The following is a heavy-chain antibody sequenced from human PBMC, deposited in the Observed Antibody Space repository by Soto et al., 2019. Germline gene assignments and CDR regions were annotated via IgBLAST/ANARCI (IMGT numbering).Heavy chain of an antibody. CDR3: ARDGKVGATSYYFDY. D-gene: IGHD1-26*01. Sequence: QVQLVQSGAEVKKPGSSVKVSCKASGGIFGNYGINWARQAPGQGLEWMGGIIPVFGRANYAQKFQGRVTITADRSTTTAYMELSSLSSEDTAVYYCARDGKVGATSYYFDYWGQGTLVTVSS. V-gene: IGHV1-69*06. J-gene: IGHJ4*02. CDR2: IIPVFGRA. CDR1: GGIFGNYG.